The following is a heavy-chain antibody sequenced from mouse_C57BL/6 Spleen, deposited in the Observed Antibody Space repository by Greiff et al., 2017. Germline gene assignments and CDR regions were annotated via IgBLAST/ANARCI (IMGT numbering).Heavy chain of an antibody. Sequence: QVQLQQPGAELVKPGASVKLSCKASGYTFTSYWMHWVKQRPGQGLEWIGMIHPNSGSTNYHAKFKSKATLTVDKSSSTAYMQLSSLTSEDSAVYYCARYYYGSPYWYCGVWGTGTTVPVPS. CDR3: ARYYYGSPYWYCGV. V-gene: IGHV1-64*01. CDR1: GYTFTSYW. D-gene: IGHD1-1*01. J-gene: IGHJ1*03. CDR2: IHPNSGST.